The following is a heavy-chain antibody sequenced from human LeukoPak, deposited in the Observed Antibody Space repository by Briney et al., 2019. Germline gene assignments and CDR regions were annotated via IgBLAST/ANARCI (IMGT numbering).Heavy chain of an antibody. CDR1: GGTFSSYA. J-gene: IGHJ6*02. V-gene: IGHV1-69*13. CDR2: IIPIFGTA. CDR3: ATNVDTAMATGYYYGMDV. D-gene: IGHD5-18*01. Sequence: ASVKVSCKASGGTFSSYAISWVRQAPGQGLEWMGGIIPIFGTANYAQKFQGRVTITADESTSTAYMELSSLRSEDTAVYYCATNVDTAMATGYYYGMDVWGQGTTVTVSS.